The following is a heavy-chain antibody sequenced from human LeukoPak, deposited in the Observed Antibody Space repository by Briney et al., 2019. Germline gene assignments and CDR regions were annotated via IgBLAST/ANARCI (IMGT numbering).Heavy chain of an antibody. J-gene: IGHJ4*02. V-gene: IGHV4-59*08. CDR1: GGSISSYY. CDR3: ARNYDGSGYYLY. Sequence: SETLSLTCTVPGGSISSYYWSWIRQPPGKGLEWIGYIHYSGGTNYNPSLKSRVTISVDTSKKQFSLKLTSVTAADTAVYYCARNYDGSGYYLYWGQGTLVTVSS. CDR2: IHYSGGT. D-gene: IGHD3-22*01.